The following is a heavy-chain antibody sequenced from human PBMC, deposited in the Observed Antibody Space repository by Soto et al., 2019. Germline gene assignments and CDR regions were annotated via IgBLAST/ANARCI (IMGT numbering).Heavy chain of an antibody. D-gene: IGHD3-16*01. V-gene: IGHV3-33*01. Sequence: QVQLVESGGGVVQPGRSLRLSCAASGFSFSSYGMLWVRQAPGKGLEWVARIWYDGSKKYYADSVEGRFTISRDNSKNTLYLQRNSLRAEDTAVYYCAAAFGEEWGQGTLVTVSS. CDR3: AAAFGEE. CDR2: IWYDGSKK. CDR1: GFSFSSYG. J-gene: IGHJ4*02.